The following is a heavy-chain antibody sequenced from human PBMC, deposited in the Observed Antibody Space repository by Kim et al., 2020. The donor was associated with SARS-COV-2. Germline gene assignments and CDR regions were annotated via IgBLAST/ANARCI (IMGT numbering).Heavy chain of an antibody. V-gene: IGHV3-7*01. J-gene: IGHJ4*02. CDR2: IKQDGSEK. Sequence: GGSLRLSCAASGFTFSSYWMSWVRQAPGKGLEWVANIKQDGSEKYYVDSVKGRFTISRDNAKNSLYLQMNSLRAEDTAVYYCARGYCSGGSCGPFPFDYWGQGTLVTVSS. D-gene: IGHD2-15*01. CDR1: GFTFSSYW. CDR3: ARGYCSGGSCGPFPFDY.